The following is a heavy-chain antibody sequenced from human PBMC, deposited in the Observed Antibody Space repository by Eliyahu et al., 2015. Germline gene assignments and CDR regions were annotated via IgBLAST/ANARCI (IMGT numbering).Heavy chain of an antibody. J-gene: IGHJ6*03. Sequence: QITLKESGPTLVKPTQTLTLTCTFSGFSLSTSGVXVXXIRQPPGXALXWLALIYWDDDKRYSPSXKSRLTITKDTSKNQVVLTMTNMDPVDTATYYCAHSGYDVRYCSGGSCFSYMDVWGKGTTVTVSS. D-gene: IGHD2-15*01. CDR3: AHSGYDVRYCSGGSCFSYMDV. V-gene: IGHV2-5*02. CDR2: IYWDDDK. CDR1: GFSLSTSGVX.